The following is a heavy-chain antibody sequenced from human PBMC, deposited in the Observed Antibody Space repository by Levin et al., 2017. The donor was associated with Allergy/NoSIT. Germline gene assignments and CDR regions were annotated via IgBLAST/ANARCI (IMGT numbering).Heavy chain of an antibody. CDR2: ISGSAGTT. D-gene: IGHD6-19*01. J-gene: IGHJ4*02. Sequence: RGESLKISCAASGFTFSSYAMNWVRQAPGKGLEWVSAISGSAGTTYYADSVKGRFTISRENSKNTLYLQMNNLRAEDTAVYYCAKDMSNSGRFEGISVYWGQGTLVTV. CDR1: GFTFSSYA. CDR3: AKDMSNSGRFEGISVY. V-gene: IGHV3-23*01.